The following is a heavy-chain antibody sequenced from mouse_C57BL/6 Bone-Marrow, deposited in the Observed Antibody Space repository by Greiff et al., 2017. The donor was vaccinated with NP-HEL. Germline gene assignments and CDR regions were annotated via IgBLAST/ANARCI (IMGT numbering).Heavy chain of an antibody. J-gene: IGHJ3*01. CDR3: ARQLRHETC. CDR2: IYPRSGNT. V-gene: IGHV1-81*01. D-gene: IGHD3-2*02. CDR1: GYTFTSYG. Sequence: VKVVESGAELARPGASVKLSCKASGYTFTSYGISWVKQRTGQGLEWIGEIYPRSGNTYYNEKFKGKATLTADKSSSTAYMQLRSLTSEDSAVYFCARQLRHETCWGQGTLVTVSA.